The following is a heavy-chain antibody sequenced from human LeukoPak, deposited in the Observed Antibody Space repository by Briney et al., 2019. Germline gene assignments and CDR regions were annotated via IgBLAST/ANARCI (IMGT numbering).Heavy chain of an antibody. J-gene: IGHJ4*02. D-gene: IGHD5-18*01. CDR3: ALSQLWSDFDY. Sequence: GGSLRLSCAASGFTFNNYNMNWVRQAPGKGLEWVSSISRSSIYIYYANSVKGRFTISRDNAKKSLYLQMNSLRAEDTAVYYCALSQLWSDFDYWGQGTLVTVSS. V-gene: IGHV3-21*01. CDR2: ISRSSIYI. CDR1: GFTFNNYN.